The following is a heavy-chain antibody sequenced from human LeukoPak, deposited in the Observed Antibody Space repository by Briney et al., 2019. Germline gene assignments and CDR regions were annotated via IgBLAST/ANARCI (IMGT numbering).Heavy chain of an antibody. CDR1: GGTFSSYA. CDR3: ARDQPPQIRGTFGFDY. Sequence: PAASVTVSCKASGGTFSSYAISWVRQAPGQGLEWMGRIIPILGIANYAQKFQGRVTITADKSTSTAYMELSSLRSEDTAVYHCARDQPPQIRGTFGFDYWGQGTLVTVSS. CDR2: IIPILGIA. J-gene: IGHJ4*02. V-gene: IGHV1-69*04. D-gene: IGHD3-16*01.